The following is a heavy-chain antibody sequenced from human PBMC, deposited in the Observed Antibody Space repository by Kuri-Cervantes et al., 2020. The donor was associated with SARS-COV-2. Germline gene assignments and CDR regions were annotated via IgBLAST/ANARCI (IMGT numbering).Heavy chain of an antibody. Sequence: GESLKISCAASGFTFSSYAMSWVRQAPGKGLEWVSAISGSGGSTYYAGSVKGRFTISRDSSKKSLYLQMDSLTVEDTALYYCAKVFGVGSNIKYFDYWGQGTVVTVSS. J-gene: IGHJ4*02. CDR2: ISGSGGST. D-gene: IGHD3-10*02. CDR1: GFTFSSYA. V-gene: IGHV3-23*01. CDR3: AKVFGVGSNIKYFDY.